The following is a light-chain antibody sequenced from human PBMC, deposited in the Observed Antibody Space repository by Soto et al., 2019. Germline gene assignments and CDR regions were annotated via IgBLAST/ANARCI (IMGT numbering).Light chain of an antibody. J-gene: IGKJ5*01. CDR3: QQRSNWPPIT. CDR2: GAS. V-gene: IGKV3D-20*02. Sequence: IVLTQSPGTLSLSPGETATLSCRASQTVSSTYLAWYQHKPGRAPRLLIDGASSRAAGIPDRFSGSGSGTDFTLTISSLEPEDFAVYYCQQRSNWPPITFGQGTRLEIK. CDR1: QTVSSTY.